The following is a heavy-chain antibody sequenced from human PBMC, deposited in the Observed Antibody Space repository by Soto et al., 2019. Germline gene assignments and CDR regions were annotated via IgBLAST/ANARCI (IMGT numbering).Heavy chain of an antibody. Sequence: PGGSLRLSCSASGFTFSEYSMHWVRQAPGKGLQYVSTISSDGDITYYADSVKGRFTISRDNSKKTLYLQMNSLRPEDTAVYYCVKVSTFYDILTGYYSTNFFDPWGQGTLVTVSA. V-gene: IGHV3-64D*06. CDR2: ISSDGDIT. CDR1: GFTFSEYS. J-gene: IGHJ5*02. D-gene: IGHD3-9*01. CDR3: VKVSTFYDILTGYYSTNFFDP.